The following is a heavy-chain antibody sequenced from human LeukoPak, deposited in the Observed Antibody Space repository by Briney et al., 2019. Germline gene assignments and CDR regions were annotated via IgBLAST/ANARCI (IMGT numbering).Heavy chain of an antibody. CDR2: IWHDGSKT. V-gene: IGHV3-33*01. Sequence: GGSLRLSCAASGFTFSIYGMHWVRQAPGKGLGGVAIIWHDGSKTYYADSVKGRFTISRDNSKNTLYLQMNSLRAEDTAVYFCCRYCSTTSCPAYYYGMDIWGPGTAVTVSS. D-gene: IGHD2-2*01. CDR1: GFTFSIYG. J-gene: IGHJ6*02. CDR3: CRYCSTTSCPAYYYGMDI.